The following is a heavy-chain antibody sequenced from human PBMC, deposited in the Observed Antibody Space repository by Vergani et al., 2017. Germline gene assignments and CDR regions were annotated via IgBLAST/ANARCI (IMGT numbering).Heavy chain of an antibody. D-gene: IGHD3-3*01. CDR2: IYYSGST. CDR1: GGSISSYY. CDR3: ARASGRITIFGVVDPTEIDY. J-gene: IGHJ4*02. Sequence: QVQLQESGPGLVKPSEPLSLTCTVSGGSISSYYWSWIRQPPGKGLEWIGYIYYSGSTNYNPSLKSRVTISVDTSKNQFSLKLSSVTAADTAVYYCARASGRITIFGVVDPTEIDYWGQGTLVTVSS. V-gene: IGHV4-59*01.